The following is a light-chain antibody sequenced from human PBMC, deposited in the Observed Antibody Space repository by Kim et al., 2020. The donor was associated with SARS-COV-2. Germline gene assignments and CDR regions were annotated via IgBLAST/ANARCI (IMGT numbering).Light chain of an antibody. CDR2: GKN. J-gene: IGLJ1*01. CDR1: SLRSYD. CDR3: NSRDSSGNHYV. Sequence: GQTGRITCKGDSLRSYDASWYQQKPGQVPILVIYGKNKRPSGIPDRFSGSSSGNTASLTITGAQAEDEADYYCNSRDSSGNHYVFGTGTKVTVL. V-gene: IGLV3-19*01.